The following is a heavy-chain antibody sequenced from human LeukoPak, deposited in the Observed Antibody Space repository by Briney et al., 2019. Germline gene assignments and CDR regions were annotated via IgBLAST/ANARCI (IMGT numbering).Heavy chain of an antibody. V-gene: IGHV1-69*13. J-gene: IGHJ4*02. Sequence: ASVKVSCKASGGTFSSYAISWVRQAPGQGLEWMGGIIPIFGTANYAQKFQGRVTITADESTSTAYMELSSLRSEDTAVYYCARGVGAHRDFDYWGQGTLVTVSS. CDR2: IIPIFGTA. CDR3: ARGVGAHRDFDY. D-gene: IGHD1-26*01. CDR1: GGTFSSYA.